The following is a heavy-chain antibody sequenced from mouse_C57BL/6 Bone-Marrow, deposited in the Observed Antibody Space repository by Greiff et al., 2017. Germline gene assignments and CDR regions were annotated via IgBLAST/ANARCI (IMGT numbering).Heavy chain of an antibody. CDR3: ARGFITTVVYWYFDV. V-gene: IGHV1-55*01. CDR2: IYPGSGST. D-gene: IGHD1-1*01. Sequence: QVQLQQPGAELVKPGASVKMSCKASGYTFTSYWITWVKQRPGQGLEWIGDIYPGSGSTNYNEKFKSKATLTVDTSSSTAYMQLSSLTSEDSAVYYCARGFITTVVYWYFDVWGTGTTVTVSS. CDR1: GYTFTSYW. J-gene: IGHJ1*03.